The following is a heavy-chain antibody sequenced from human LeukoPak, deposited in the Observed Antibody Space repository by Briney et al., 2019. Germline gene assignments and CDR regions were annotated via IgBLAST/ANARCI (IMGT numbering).Heavy chain of an antibody. V-gene: IGHV3-23*01. Sequence: GGSLRLSCAVSGITLSNYGMSWVRQAPGKGLEWVAGISDSSGRTNYADSVKGRFTISRDNPKNTLYLQMNSLRAEDTAVYFCAERGVVIRVILVGFHKEAYYFDSWGQGALVTVSS. CDR2: ISDSSGRT. CDR1: GITLSNYG. CDR3: AERGVVIRVILVGFHKEAYYFDS. D-gene: IGHD3-22*01. J-gene: IGHJ4*02.